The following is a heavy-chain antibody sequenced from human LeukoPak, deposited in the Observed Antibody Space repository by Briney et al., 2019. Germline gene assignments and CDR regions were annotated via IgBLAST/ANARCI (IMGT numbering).Heavy chain of an antibody. D-gene: IGHD3-22*01. CDR3: AAEDSHYYDSSESSWFDP. CDR1: GGSISSYY. CDR2: IYTSGST. Sequence: SETLSLTCTVSGGSISSYYWSWIRQPAGKGLEWIGRIYTSGSTNYNPSLKSRVTMSVDTSKNQFSLKLSSVTAADTAVYYCAAEDSHYYDSSESSWFDPWGQGTLVTVSS. J-gene: IGHJ5*02. V-gene: IGHV4-4*07.